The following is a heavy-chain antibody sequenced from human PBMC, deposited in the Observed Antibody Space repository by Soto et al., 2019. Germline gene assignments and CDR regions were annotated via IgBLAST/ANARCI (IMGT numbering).Heavy chain of an antibody. CDR2: INTFNGNT. CDR3: ARELGISPSAPLDY. CDR1: GYRFSSYG. J-gene: IGHJ4*01. V-gene: IGHV1-18*01. Sequence: QVQLVQSGGEVKKPGASVKVSCKASGYRFSSYGLNWLRQAPGQGPEWMGWINTFNGNTNSAHKFQGRLRVTTDTSTSTVFMELSSLTSDDTAVYFCARELGISPSAPLDYCGHGTLITVSS. D-gene: IGHD2-21*01.